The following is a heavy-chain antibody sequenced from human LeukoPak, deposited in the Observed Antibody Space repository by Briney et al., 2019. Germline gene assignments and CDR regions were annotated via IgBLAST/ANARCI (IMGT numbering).Heavy chain of an antibody. CDR3: ARDRGYSGYEPFDY. CDR1: GFTFSSYS. J-gene: IGHJ4*02. D-gene: IGHD5-12*01. Sequence: GGSLRLSCAASGFTFSSYSMNWVRQAPGKGLEWVSSISSSSSYIYYADSVKGRFTISRDNAKNSLYLQMNSLRAEDTAVYYCARDRGYSGYEPFDYWGQGTLVTVSS. CDR2: ISSSSSYI. V-gene: IGHV3-21*01.